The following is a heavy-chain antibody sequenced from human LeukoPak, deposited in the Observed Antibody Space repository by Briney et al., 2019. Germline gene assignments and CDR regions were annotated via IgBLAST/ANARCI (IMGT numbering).Heavy chain of an antibody. CDR2: MYFSGST. CDR1: GGSISDYY. CDR3: ARRRGGDYGMYYYYYMDV. J-gene: IGHJ6*03. D-gene: IGHD4-17*01. Sequence: PSETPSLTCSVSGGSISDYYWGWIRQPPGKRLEWIGYMYFSGSTNYNPSLKSRVTISLDTSKTRFSLRLSSVTAADTAVYYCARRRGGDYGMYYYYYMDVWGKGTTVTVSS. V-gene: IGHV4-59*01.